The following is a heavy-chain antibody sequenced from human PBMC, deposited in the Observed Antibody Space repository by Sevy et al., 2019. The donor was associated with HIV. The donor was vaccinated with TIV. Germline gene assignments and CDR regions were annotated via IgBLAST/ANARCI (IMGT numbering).Heavy chain of an antibody. V-gene: IGHV4-39*01. CDR1: GGSISSSSYY. J-gene: IGHJ4*02. Sequence: SETLSLTCTVSGGSISSSSYYWGWIRQPPGKGLEWIGGIYYSGSTYYNPSLKSRVTISVDTSKNQFSLKLSSVTAADTAVYYCARPTREITFGGVIVEYFDYWGQGTLVTVSS. D-gene: IGHD3-16*02. CDR3: ARPTREITFGGVIVEYFDY. CDR2: IYYSGST.